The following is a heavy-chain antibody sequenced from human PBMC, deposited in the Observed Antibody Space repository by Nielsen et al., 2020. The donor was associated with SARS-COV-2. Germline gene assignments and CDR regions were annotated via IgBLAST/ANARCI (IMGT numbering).Heavy chain of an antibody. V-gene: IGHV1-69*04. Sequence: WVRQAPGQGLEWMGRIIPILGIANYAQKFQGRVTITADKSTSTAYTELSSLRSEDTAVYYCAGDPIAAAGTTGYYGMDVWGQGTTVTVSS. CDR2: IIPILGIA. D-gene: IGHD6-13*01. CDR3: AGDPIAAAGTTGYYGMDV. J-gene: IGHJ6*02.